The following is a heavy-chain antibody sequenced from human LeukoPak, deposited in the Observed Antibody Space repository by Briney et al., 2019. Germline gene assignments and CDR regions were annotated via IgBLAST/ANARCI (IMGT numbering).Heavy chain of an antibody. J-gene: IGHJ4*02. CDR2: IFSGGST. D-gene: IGHD6-19*01. V-gene: IGHV3-53*01. CDR3: ARDLKTSGWYGDFDY. CDR1: GFXVSSNY. Sequence: PGGSLRLSCVASGFXVSSNYISWVRQAPGKGLEWVSPIFSGGSTFYADSVTGRFTISRDNSKNTVYLEMNSLRAEDTAVYYCARDLKTSGWYGDFDYWGQGTLVTVSS.